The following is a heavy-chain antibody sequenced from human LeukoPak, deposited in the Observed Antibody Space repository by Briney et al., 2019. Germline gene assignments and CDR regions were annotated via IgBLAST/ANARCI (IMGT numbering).Heavy chain of an antibody. V-gene: IGHV4-34*01. J-gene: IGHJ6*02. CDR2: INHSGST. Sequence: SETLSLTCAVYGGSFSGYYWSWIRQPPGKGLEWIGEINHSGSTNYNPSLKSRVAISVDTSKNQFSLKLSSVTAADTAVYYCARARTRGYYYGMDVWGQGTTVTVSS. CDR3: ARARTRGYYYGMDV. CDR1: GGSFSGYY. D-gene: IGHD2-2*01.